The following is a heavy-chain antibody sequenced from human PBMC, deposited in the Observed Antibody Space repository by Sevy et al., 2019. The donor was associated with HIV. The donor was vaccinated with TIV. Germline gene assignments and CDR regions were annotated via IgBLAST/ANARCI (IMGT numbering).Heavy chain of an antibody. J-gene: IGHJ4*02. CDR3: ARRAAAGSYFDY. Sequence: GESLKISCAASGFTVNSNYMSWVRQAPGKGLEWVSFIYSGGTTYDADSVKGRFTISRDNSKNTLYLQMNSLRAEDTAVYYCARRAAAGSYFDYWGQGTLVTVSS. CDR2: IYSGGTT. CDR1: GFTVNSNY. D-gene: IGHD6-13*01. V-gene: IGHV3-53*01.